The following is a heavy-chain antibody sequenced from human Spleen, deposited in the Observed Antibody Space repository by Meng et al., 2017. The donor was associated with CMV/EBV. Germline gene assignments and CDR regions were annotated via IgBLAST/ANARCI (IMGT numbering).Heavy chain of an antibody. CDR1: GFTFSDYA. CDR3: AKEGSGLDY. V-gene: IGHV3-23*01. D-gene: IGHD3-10*01. Sequence: LGLSCAVSGFTFSDYAMSWVRQAPGKGLEWVSGITGSGSRTFSADSVKGRFTISRDNSKNTLYLYMKSLSAGDTAVYYCAKEGSGLDYWGQGTLVNVSS. J-gene: IGHJ4*02. CDR2: ITGSGSRT.